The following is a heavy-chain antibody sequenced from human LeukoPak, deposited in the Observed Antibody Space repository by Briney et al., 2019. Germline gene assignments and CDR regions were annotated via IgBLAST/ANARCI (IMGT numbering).Heavy chain of an antibody. J-gene: IGHJ4*02. V-gene: IGHV3-23*01. Sequence: GGSLRLSCAASGFTFSNYVMNWVRQAPGKGLEWVSAISGSGGSTYYADSVKGRFTISRDNSKNTLYLQMNSLRAEDTAVYYCAKGASIAAAGDYWGQGTLVTVSS. CDR1: GFTFSNYV. CDR2: ISGSGGST. D-gene: IGHD6-13*01. CDR3: AKGASIAAAGDY.